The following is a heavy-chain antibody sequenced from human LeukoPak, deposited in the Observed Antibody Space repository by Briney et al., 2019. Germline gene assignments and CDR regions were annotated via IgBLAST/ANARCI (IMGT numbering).Heavy chain of an antibody. CDR2: IYYSGST. D-gene: IGHD1-26*01. CDR3: ASGKSKFDY. V-gene: IGHV4-30-4*01. J-gene: IGHJ4*02. CDR1: GGSISRGDYY. Sequence: SETLSLTCTVSGGSISRGDYYWSWIRQPPGKGLEWIGYIYYSGSTDYSPSLKSRVTISVDTSKNQFSLKLRSVTAADTAVYYCASGKSKFDYWGQGTLVTVSS.